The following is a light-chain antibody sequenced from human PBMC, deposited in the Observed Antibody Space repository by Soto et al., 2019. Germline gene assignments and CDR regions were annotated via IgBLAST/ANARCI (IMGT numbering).Light chain of an antibody. CDR3: QKHNAAPLT. Sequence: EIVLTQSPVTLSLSPGERATLSCRASQSVRTYLAWYQVKPGQAPRLLIYDASRRASGVPARFSGSGSGTDFTLTISNLQPEDVATYYCQKHNAAPLTFGGGTKVDI. CDR2: DAS. V-gene: IGKV3-11*01. CDR1: QSVRTY. J-gene: IGKJ4*01.